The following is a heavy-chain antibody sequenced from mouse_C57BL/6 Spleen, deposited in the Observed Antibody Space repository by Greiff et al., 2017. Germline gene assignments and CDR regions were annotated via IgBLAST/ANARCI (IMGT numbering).Heavy chain of an antibody. V-gene: IGHV5-9-1*02. D-gene: IGHD1-1*01. CDR1: GFTFSSYA. Sequence: EVKLVESGEGLVKPGGSLKLSCAASGFTFSSYAMSWVRQTPEKRLEWVAYISSGGDYIYYADPVKGRFTISRYNARNPLYLKMSSLKSEDTAMYYCTRIYYYGSSYWYFDVWGTGTTVTVSS. CDR2: ISSGGDYI. J-gene: IGHJ1*03. CDR3: TRIYYYGSSYWYFDV.